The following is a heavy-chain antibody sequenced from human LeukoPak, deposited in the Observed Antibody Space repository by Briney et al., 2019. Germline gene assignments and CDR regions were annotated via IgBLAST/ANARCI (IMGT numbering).Heavy chain of an antibody. V-gene: IGHV1-2*02. CDR1: GYTFTGYY. J-gene: IGHJ4*02. D-gene: IGHD5-18*01. CDR2: INPNSGGT. Sequence: ASVKVSCKASGYTFTGYYMHWVRQAPGQGLEWMGWINPNSGGTNYAQKFQGRVTMTRDTSISTVYMELSSLRSEDTAVYYCARVLAYSYGSLYYFDYWGQGTLVTVSS. CDR3: ARVLAYSYGSLYYFDY.